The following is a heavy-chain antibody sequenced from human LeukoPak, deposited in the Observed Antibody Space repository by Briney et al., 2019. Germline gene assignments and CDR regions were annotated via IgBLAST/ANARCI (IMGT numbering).Heavy chain of an antibody. V-gene: IGHV4-59*02. J-gene: IGHJ5*02. Sequence: SETLSLTCTVSGGSVSSYYWSWIRQPPGKGLEWIGYISYSGSTNYNPSLISRVTIAVDTSKNQFSLKLTSVTAADTAVYYCGRIFYSTNWNLFDPWGQGTLVTVSS. CDR2: ISYSGST. CDR3: GRIFYSTNWNLFDP. CDR1: GGSVSSYY. D-gene: IGHD1-20*01.